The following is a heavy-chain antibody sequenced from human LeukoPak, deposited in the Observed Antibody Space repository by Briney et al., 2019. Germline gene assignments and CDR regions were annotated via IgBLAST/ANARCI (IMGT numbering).Heavy chain of an antibody. CDR1: GFTFSNAW. CDR2: IKSKTDGGTT. V-gene: IGHV3-15*01. Sequence: PGGSPRLSCAASGFTFSNAWMSWVRQAPGKGLEWVGRIKSKTDGGTTDYAAPVKGRFTISRDDSKNTLYLQMNSLKTEDTAVYYCTTRVTGDAEYFQHWGQGTLVTVSS. J-gene: IGHJ1*01. CDR3: TTRVTGDAEYFQH. D-gene: IGHD2-21*02.